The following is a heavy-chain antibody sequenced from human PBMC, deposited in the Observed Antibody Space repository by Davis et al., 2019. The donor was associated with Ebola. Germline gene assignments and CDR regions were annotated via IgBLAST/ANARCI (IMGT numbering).Heavy chain of an antibody. CDR3: ARRHSSAWYDY. CDR2: ISSSGSA. Sequence: PSETLSLTCTVSGGSLSNYYWSWIRQPPGKGLEWIAYISSSGSANYNPSLKSRVTISIDTSKNQFSLRLSSVTAADTAVYYCARRHSSAWYDYWGQGTLVTVSS. V-gene: IGHV4-59*08. CDR1: GGSLSNYY. J-gene: IGHJ4*02. D-gene: IGHD6-13*01.